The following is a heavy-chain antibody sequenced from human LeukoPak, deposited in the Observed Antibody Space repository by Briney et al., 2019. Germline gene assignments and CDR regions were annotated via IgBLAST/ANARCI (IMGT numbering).Heavy chain of an antibody. V-gene: IGHV1-69*13. CDR2: TIPIFGTA. CDR3: ARAGGSGRLVHFDY. Sequence: GASVKVSCKASGGTFSSYAISWVRQAPGQGLEWMGGTIPIFGTANYAQKFQGRVTITADESTSTAYMELSSLRSEDTAVYYCARAGGSGRLVHFDYWGQGTLVTVSS. CDR1: GGTFSSYA. D-gene: IGHD3-10*01. J-gene: IGHJ4*02.